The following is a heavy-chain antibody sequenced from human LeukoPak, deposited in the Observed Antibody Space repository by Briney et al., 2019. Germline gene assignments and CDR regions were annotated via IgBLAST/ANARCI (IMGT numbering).Heavy chain of an antibody. J-gene: IGHJ4*02. CDR1: GFTFSKYW. D-gene: IGHD4-23*01. CDR2: IKSDGSST. CDR3: ATGTEEPTVVTPCY. Sequence: AGGSLRLSCAASGFTFSKYWMHWVRQAPGKGLVWVSRIKSDGSSTGYADSVEGRFTISRDNAKNTLYLQMNSLRAEDTAVYYCATGTEEPTVVTPCYWGQGTLVTVSS. V-gene: IGHV3-74*01.